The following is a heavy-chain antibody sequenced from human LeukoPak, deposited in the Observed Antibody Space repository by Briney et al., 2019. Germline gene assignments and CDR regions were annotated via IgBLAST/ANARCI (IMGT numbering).Heavy chain of an antibody. V-gene: IGHV3-72*01. D-gene: IGHD3-16*01. J-gene: IGHJ4*02. Sequence: PGGSLRLSCAASGFTFSSYWMSWVRQAPGKGLEWIGRSRNKADSYTTEYAASVEGRLPISRDDSKNSLFLQMSSLKTEDTAVYYCANFFGDNFGYWGQGALVTVSS. CDR2: SRNKADSYTT. CDR3: ANFFGDNFGY. CDR1: GFTFSSYW.